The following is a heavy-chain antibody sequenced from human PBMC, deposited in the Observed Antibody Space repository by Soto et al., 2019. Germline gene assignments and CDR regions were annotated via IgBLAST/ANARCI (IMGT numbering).Heavy chain of an antibody. V-gene: IGHV6-1*01. Sequence: SQTLSLTCAISGDSVSSDIAAWNWVRQSPSRGLEWLGRTKYRSKWYTDYATSVKSRISINPDTSKNQVSLQLNSVTPEDTAVYYSARDGSGNWTYYFDFWGQGILVTVSS. CDR1: GDSVSSDIAA. D-gene: IGHD1-1*01. J-gene: IGHJ4*02. CDR3: ARDGSGNWTYYFDF. CDR2: TKYRSKWYT.